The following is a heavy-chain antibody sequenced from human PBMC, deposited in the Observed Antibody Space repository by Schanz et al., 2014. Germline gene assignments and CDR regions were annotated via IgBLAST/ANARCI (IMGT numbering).Heavy chain of an antibody. CDR1: GFTFSDYY. CDR2: ISGTTTYT. V-gene: IGHV3-11*05. J-gene: IGHJ4*02. CDR3: AREQIMAAAGLVDY. Sequence: QVQLVESGGGLVKPGGSLRLSCAASGFTFSDYYMSWIRQAPGKGLEWHSYISGTTTYTNYADSVKGRFTISRDNAKNSLYLQMNSLRAEDTAVYYCAREQIMAAAGLVDYWGQGTLVTVSS. D-gene: IGHD6-13*01.